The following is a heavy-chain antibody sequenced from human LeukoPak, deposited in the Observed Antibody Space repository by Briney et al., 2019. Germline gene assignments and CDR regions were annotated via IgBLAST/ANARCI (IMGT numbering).Heavy chain of an antibody. CDR2: IYYSGSS. D-gene: IGHD5-18*01. CDR1: GYSISSGYY. CDR3: AMTPDRYSYDY. J-gene: IGHJ4*02. Sequence: SETLSLTCTVSGYSISSGYYWGWIRQPPGKGLEWIGSIYYSGSSYYNPSLKSRVTISVDTSKNQFSPNLSSVTAADTAVYYCAMTPDRYSYDYWGQGTLVTVSS. V-gene: IGHV4-38-2*02.